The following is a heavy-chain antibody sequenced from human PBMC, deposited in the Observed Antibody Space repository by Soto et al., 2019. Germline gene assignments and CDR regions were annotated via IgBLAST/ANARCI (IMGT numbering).Heavy chain of an antibody. Sequence: GGSLRLSFAASGFTFSNAWMNWVRQAPGKGLEWVSVIYSGGSTYYADSVKGRFTISRDNSKNTLYLQMNSLRAEDTAVYYCARGRFWGQGTLVTVSS. V-gene: IGHV3-53*01. CDR1: GFTFSNAW. J-gene: IGHJ4*02. CDR2: IYSGGST. CDR3: ARGRF.